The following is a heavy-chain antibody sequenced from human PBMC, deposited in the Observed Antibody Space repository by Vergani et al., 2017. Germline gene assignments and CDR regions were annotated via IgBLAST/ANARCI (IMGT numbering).Heavy chain of an antibody. V-gene: IGHV1-18*01. J-gene: IGHJ4*02. Sequence: QVQLVQSGAEVKKPGASVKVSCKASGYSFNSYGITWVRQAPGQGLEWMGWISAYNGNTKYARRFQGRVTMTTDTSTSTAYMELRSLRSDDTAVYYCTGGVSSGYDYAYWGQGTLVTVSS. CDR3: TGGVSSGYDYAY. CDR1: GYSFNSYG. CDR2: ISAYNGNT. D-gene: IGHD5-12*01.